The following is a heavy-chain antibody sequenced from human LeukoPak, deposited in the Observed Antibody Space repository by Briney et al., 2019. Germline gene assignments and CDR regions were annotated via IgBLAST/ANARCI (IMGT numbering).Heavy chain of an antibody. J-gene: IGHJ3*02. CDR3: ARGEHDWNKEGDAFDI. D-gene: IGHD1/OR15-1a*01. CDR2: IYTSGST. Sequence: SQTLSLTCTVSGGSISSGSYYWSWIRPPAGRGLEWIGHIYTSGSTNYNPSLKSRVTISVDTSKNQFSLKLSSVTAADTAVYYCARGEHDWNKEGDAFDIWGQGTMVTVSS. V-gene: IGHV4-61*09. CDR1: GGSISSGSYY.